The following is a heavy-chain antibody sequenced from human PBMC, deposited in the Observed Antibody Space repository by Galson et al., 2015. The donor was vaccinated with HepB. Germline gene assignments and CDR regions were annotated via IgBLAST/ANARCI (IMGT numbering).Heavy chain of an antibody. J-gene: IGHJ6*02. Sequence: SETLSLTCAVYGGSFSGYYWSWIRQPPGKGLEWIGEINHSGSTNYNPSLKSRVTISVDTSKNQFSLKLSSVTAADTAVYYCARDGVGGYSGYDAVYYYYGMDVWGQGTTVTVSS. CDR3: ARDGVGGYSGYDAVYYYYGMDV. CDR1: GGSFSGYY. CDR2: INHSGST. D-gene: IGHD5-12*01. V-gene: IGHV4-34*01.